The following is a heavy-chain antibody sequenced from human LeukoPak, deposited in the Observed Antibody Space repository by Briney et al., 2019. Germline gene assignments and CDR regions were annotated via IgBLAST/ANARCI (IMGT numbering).Heavy chain of an antibody. Sequence: PGGSLRLSCAASGFTFSSYGMHWVRQAPGKGLEWVAVIWYDGSNKYYADSVKGRFTISSDNSKNTQFLQMNSLRVEDTAMYYCAKEGESGYSGGFDYWGQGTLVTVSS. J-gene: IGHJ4*02. D-gene: IGHD3-3*01. V-gene: IGHV3-30*02. CDR2: IWYDGSNK. CDR3: AKEGESGYSGGFDY. CDR1: GFTFSSYG.